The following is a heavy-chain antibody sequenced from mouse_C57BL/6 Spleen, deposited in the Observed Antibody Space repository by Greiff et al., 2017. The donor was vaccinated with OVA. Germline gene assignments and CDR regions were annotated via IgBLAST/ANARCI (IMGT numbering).Heavy chain of an antibody. Sequence: VQLQQPGAELVKPGASVKLSCKASGYTFTSYWMHWVKQRPGRGLEWIGRIDPNSGGTKYNEKFKSKATLTVDKPSSTAYMQLSSLTSEDSAVYYCARMSDYDKAWFAYWGQGTLVTVSA. D-gene: IGHD2-4*01. V-gene: IGHV1-72*01. CDR2: IDPNSGGT. CDR3: ARMSDYDKAWFAY. CDR1: GYTFTSYW. J-gene: IGHJ3*01.